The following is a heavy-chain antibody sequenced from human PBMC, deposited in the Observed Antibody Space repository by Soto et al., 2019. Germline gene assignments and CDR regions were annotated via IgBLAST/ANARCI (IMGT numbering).Heavy chain of an antibody. CDR2: ISYGGSNK. CDR3: ARSYGPRDYYYGMDV. V-gene: IGHV3-30-3*01. J-gene: IGHJ6*02. CDR1: GFTFSSYA. D-gene: IGHD5-18*01. Sequence: PGGSLRLSCAASGFTFSSYAMHWVRQAPGKGLEWVAVISYGGSNKYYADSVKGRFTISRDNSKNTLYLQMNSLRAEDTAVYYCARSYGPRDYYYGMDVWGQGTTVTVSS.